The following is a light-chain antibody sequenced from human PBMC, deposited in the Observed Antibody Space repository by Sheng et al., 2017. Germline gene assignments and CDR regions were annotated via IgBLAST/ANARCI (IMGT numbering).Light chain of an antibody. CDR1: QSVGSY. CDR2: GAS. V-gene: IGKV3-15*01. CDR3: QQYYGPPPRT. J-gene: IGKJ2*01. Sequence: EIVLTQSPGTLSLSPEGXATLSCRASQSVGSYLAWYQQKPGQAPRLLIYGASTRATGIPARFSGSGSGTEFTLTISSLQAEDVAVYYCQQYYGPPPRTFGQGTKLEI.